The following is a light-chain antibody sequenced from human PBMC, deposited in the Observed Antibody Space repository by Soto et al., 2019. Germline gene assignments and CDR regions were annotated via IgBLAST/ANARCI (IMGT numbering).Light chain of an antibody. CDR1: QSISAN. CDR2: DAS. Sequence: EIVMMQSPATLSVSPGERATLSCRASQSISANLAWYQQKPGQAPRLLIYDASTRATGIPARFSGSGSGTEFTLTISSLQSEDFAVYSCQQYTNWPRTFGQGTKVEI. J-gene: IGKJ1*01. V-gene: IGKV3-15*01. CDR3: QQYTNWPRT.